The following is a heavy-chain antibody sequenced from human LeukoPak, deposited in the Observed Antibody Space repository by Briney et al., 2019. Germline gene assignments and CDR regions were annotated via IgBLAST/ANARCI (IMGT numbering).Heavy chain of an antibody. CDR2: ISGSGGST. Sequence: GGSLRLSCAAAGFSVSNNFMSWVRQAPGKGLEWVSAISGSGGSTYYADSVKGRFAISRDNSKNTLYLQMNSLRSEDTAVYYCAKGNLEGTVTTYYWGQGTLVTVSS. J-gene: IGHJ4*02. V-gene: IGHV3-23*01. D-gene: IGHD4-17*01. CDR1: GFSVSNNF. CDR3: AKGNLEGTVTTYY.